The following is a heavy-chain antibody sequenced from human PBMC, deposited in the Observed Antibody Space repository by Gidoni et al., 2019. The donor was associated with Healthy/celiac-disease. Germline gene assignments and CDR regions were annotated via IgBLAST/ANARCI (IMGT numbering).Heavy chain of an antibody. J-gene: IGHJ4*02. V-gene: IGHV4-34*01. CDR2: MNHSGST. CDR1: GGSFSGYY. D-gene: IGHD2-2*01. CDR3: ARGDVVLPAAALFDY. Sequence: QVQLQQWGAGLLKPSETLSLTCAVYGGSFSGYYWSWIRQPPGKGLEWIGEMNHSGSTNYNPSLKSRVTISVDTSKNQFSLKLSSVTAADTAVYYCARGDVVLPAAALFDYWGRGTLVTVSS.